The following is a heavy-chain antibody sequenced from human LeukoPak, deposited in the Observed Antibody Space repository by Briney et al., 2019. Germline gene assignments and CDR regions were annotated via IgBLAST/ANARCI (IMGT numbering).Heavy chain of an antibody. V-gene: IGHV4-59*01. CDR1: GGSISSYY. CDR3: ARVKGDIVATIYWFDP. Sequence: PSETLSLTCTVSGGSISSYYWSWIRQPPGKGLEWIGYIYYSGSTNYNPSLKSRVTISVDTSKNQFSLKLSSVTAADTAVYHCARVKGDIVATIYWFDPWGQGTLVTVSS. D-gene: IGHD5-12*01. CDR2: IYYSGST. J-gene: IGHJ5*02.